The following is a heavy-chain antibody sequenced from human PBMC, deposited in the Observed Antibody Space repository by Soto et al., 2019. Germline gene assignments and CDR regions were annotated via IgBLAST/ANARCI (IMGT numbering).Heavy chain of an antibody. J-gene: IGHJ4*02. D-gene: IGHD3-22*01. Sequence: EVQLVESGGGSAQPGGSLRLSCAASGFTFSNYSMNWVRQAPGKGLEWISYISSTSGTIYYADSVKGRFTISRDNAKNSLSLQMNSLRDGDTAVYYCARDLPPYDSTGFVVNDYWGQGTLVTVSS. CDR3: ARDLPPYDSTGFVVNDY. V-gene: IGHV3-48*02. CDR2: ISSTSGTI. CDR1: GFTFSNYS.